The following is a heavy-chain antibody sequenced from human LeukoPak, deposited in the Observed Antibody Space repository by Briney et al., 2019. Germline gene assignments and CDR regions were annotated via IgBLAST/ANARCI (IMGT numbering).Heavy chain of an antibody. D-gene: IGHD5-18*01. J-gene: IGHJ3*02. CDR3: ATMGANSPGAFDI. CDR2: FDPEDGET. Sequence: ASVKVSCKVSGYTLTELSMHWVRQAPGKGLEWMGGFDPEDGETIYAQKFQGRVTITEDTSTDTAYMELSSLRSEDTAVYYCATMGANSPGAFDIWGQGTMVTVSS. V-gene: IGHV1-24*01. CDR1: GYTLTELS.